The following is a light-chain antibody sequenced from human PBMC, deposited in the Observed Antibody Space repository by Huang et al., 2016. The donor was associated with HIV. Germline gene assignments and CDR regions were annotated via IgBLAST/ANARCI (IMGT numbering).Light chain of an antibody. CDR1: QRVSHY. Sequence: IVLTQSPASLSLSPGERATLSCRASQRVSHYLAWYQHKPGQPPRLLIYGASRRATDIPTRFNGTGAGTDFTLTISSLETEDSAVYYCQESDTWPRLTLGGGTKVEIK. V-gene: IGKV3-11*01. J-gene: IGKJ4*01. CDR3: QESDTWPRLT. CDR2: GAS.